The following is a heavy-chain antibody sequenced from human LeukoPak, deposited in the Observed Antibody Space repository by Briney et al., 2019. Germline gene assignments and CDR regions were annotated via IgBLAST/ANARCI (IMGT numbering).Heavy chain of an antibody. D-gene: IGHD5-12*01. J-gene: IGHJ4*02. CDR3: ARGEGGYDSPFDY. CDR2: IYHSGST. Sequence: SETQSLTCAVSGGSISSGGYSWSWIRQPPGKGLEWIGYIYHSGSTYYNPSLKSRVTISVDRSKNQFSLKLSSVTAADTAVYYCARGEGGYDSPFDYWGQGTLVTVSS. CDR1: GGSISSGGYS. V-gene: IGHV4-30-2*01.